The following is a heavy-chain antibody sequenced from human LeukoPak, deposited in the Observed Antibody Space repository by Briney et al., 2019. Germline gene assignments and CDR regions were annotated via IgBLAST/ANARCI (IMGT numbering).Heavy chain of an antibody. D-gene: IGHD3-3*01. CDR3: ARGFITIFGVGTDY. CDR1: GYTFTRYD. CDR2: MNPNSGNT. V-gene: IGHV1-8*03. Sequence: GASVKVSCTASGYTFTRYDINWVRQATGQGLEWMGWMNPNSGNTGYAQKFQGRVTITRNTSISTAYMELSSLRSEDTAVYYCARGFITIFGVGTDYWGQGTLVTVSS. J-gene: IGHJ4*02.